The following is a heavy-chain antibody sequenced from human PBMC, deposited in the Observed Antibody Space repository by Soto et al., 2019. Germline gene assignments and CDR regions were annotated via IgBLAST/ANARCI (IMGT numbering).Heavy chain of an antibody. Sequence: EVQLVESGGGLVQPGGSLRLSCAASGFTFRSYAMHWVRQAPGKGLEYVSAISSNGGSTYYANSVKGRFTISRDNSKNTLYLQMGSLRAEDMAAYYCARGTLRFGEDAFDIWGQGTKVTVSS. J-gene: IGHJ3*02. V-gene: IGHV3-64*01. CDR3: ARGTLRFGEDAFDI. CDR1: GFTFRSYA. D-gene: IGHD3-10*01. CDR2: ISSNGGST.